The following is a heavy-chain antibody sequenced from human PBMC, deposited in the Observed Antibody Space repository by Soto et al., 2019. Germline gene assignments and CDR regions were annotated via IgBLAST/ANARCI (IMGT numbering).Heavy chain of an antibody. CDR1: GGSISSDY. D-gene: IGHD5-12*01. V-gene: IGHV4-59*01. CDR3: AKYTGYESLFYFDS. J-gene: IGHJ4*01. Sequence: SEILSLTCIVSGGSISSDYWGWIRQPPGKGLEWIGYIFYAGAINYNPSLKSRVTISIDASEKQFSLNLTSVTAADTAFYYCAKYTGYESLFYFDSWGRGLQVNVSS. CDR2: IFYAGAI.